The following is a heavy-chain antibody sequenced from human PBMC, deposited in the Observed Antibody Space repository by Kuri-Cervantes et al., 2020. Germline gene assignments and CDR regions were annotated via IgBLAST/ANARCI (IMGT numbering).Heavy chain of an antibody. CDR1: GGTFSSYA. Sequence: SVKVSCKASGGTFSSYAISWVRQAPGQGLEWMGEIIPIFGTANYAQKFQGRVTITTDESTSTAYMELSSLRSEDTAVYYCARALYYDYVWGSYRSQYYFDYWGQGTLVTVSS. CDR2: IIPIFGTA. J-gene: IGHJ4*02. D-gene: IGHD3-16*02. V-gene: IGHV1-69*05. CDR3: ARALYYDYVWGSYRSQYYFDY.